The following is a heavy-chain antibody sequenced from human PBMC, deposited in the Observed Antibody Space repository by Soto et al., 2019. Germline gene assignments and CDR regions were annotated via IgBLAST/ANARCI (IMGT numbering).Heavy chain of an antibody. V-gene: IGHV4-59*01. Sequence: SETLSLTCTVSGGSISSYYWSWIRQPPGKGLEWIGYINYSGSTNYNPSLKSRVTISVDTSKNQFSLKLSSVTAADTAVYYCARAGTHYDILTGYRSPFDYWGQGTLVTVSS. CDR1: GGSISSYY. J-gene: IGHJ4*02. CDR3: ARAGTHYDILTGYRSPFDY. CDR2: INYSGST. D-gene: IGHD3-9*01.